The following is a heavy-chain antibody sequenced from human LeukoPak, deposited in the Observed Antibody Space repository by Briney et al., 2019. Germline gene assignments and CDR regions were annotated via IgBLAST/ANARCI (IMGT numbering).Heavy chain of an antibody. J-gene: IGHJ4*02. CDR3: ARDYVSSGYYGPY. CDR2: ISSSSSYI. D-gene: IGHD3-22*01. CDR1: GFTFSSYS. Sequence: GGSLRLSCAASGFTFSSYSMNWVRQAPGKGLEWVSSISSSSSYIYYADSVKGRFTISRDNAKNSLYLQMNSLRAEDTAVYYCARDYVSSGYYGPYWGQGTLVTVSS. V-gene: IGHV3-21*01.